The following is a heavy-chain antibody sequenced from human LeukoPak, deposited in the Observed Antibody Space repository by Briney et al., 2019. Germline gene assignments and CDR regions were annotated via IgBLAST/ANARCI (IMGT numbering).Heavy chain of an antibody. CDR1: GFTVRSNY. D-gene: IGHD7-27*01. CDR3: VRENPIWGRNGLDI. Sequence: GGALRLSCAASGFTVRSNYMSRGRQAPGEGLEGVSYISSSSSTIYYADSVKGRFTISRDNAKNSLYLQMHSLRGEDTAVYRCVRENPIWGRNGLDIWGQGTMVTVSS. V-gene: IGHV3-48*01. CDR2: ISSSSSTI. J-gene: IGHJ3*02.